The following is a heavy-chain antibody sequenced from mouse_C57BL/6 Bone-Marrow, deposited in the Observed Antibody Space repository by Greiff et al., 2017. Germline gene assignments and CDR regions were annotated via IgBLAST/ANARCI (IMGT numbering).Heavy chain of an antibody. J-gene: IGHJ2*01. Sequence: EVQLVESGGDLVKPGGSLKLSCAASGFTFSSYGMSWVRQTPDKRLEWVATISSGGSYTYYPDSVKGRFTISRDNAKNTLYLQMSSLKSEDTAMYYCARGDLPLDYWGQGTTLTVSS. V-gene: IGHV5-6*01. CDR1: GFTFSSYG. CDR2: ISSGGSYT. CDR3: ARGDLPLDY.